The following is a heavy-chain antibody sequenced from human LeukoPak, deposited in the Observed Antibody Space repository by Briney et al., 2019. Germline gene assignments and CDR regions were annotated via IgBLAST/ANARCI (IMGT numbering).Heavy chain of an antibody. CDR2: INHSGST. CDR1: GGSFSGYY. J-gene: IGHJ4*02. CDR3: ARMSSYGHLYFDY. V-gene: IGHV4-34*01. Sequence: SETLSLTCAVYGGSFSGYYWSWIRQPPGKGLEWIGEINHSGSTNYNPSLKSRVTISVDTSKNQFSLKLSSVTAADTAIYCARMSSYGHLYFDYWGQGTLVTVSS. D-gene: IGHD1-26*01.